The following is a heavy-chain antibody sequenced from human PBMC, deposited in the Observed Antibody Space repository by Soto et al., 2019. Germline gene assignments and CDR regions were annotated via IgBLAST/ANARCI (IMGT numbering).Heavy chain of an antibody. J-gene: IGHJ3*02. CDR3: ARVPRLVIISGAFDI. Sequence: QVQLVQSGAEVKKPGSSVKVSCKASGGTFSSYAISWVRQAPGQGLEWVGGIIPIFGTANYAQKFQGRVTITADESTITAYMELSSLRPEDTAVYYCARVPRLVIISGAFDIWGQGTMVTVSS. CDR1: GGTFSSYA. V-gene: IGHV1-69*01. D-gene: IGHD3-9*01. CDR2: IIPIFGTA.